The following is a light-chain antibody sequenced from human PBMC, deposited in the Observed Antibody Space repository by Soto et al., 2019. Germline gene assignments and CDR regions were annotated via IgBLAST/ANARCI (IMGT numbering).Light chain of an antibody. CDR2: DAS. V-gene: IGKV1-5*02. CDR3: QQYSIYPYT. Sequence: DIQITDSLSTVSASVGQRVTIFSRASQTYNLGLAWYQQKPGKASTLLLYDASSLPSAVPPRCSGSGFGTDFTLTISSLQPGEFATYYCQQYSIYPYTFGQGTALDIK. CDR1: QTYNLG. J-gene: IGKJ2*01.